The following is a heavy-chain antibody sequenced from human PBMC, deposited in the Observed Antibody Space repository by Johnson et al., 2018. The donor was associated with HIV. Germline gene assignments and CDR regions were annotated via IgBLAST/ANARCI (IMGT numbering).Heavy chain of an antibody. D-gene: IGHD4-23*01. CDR2: IYSDSDT. J-gene: IGHJ3*02. CDR3: ANLGDYGGNNGFDI. CDR1: GFTVSYNY. V-gene: IGHV3-66*01. Sequence: VQLVESGGGLVQPGGSLRLSCAASGFTVSYNYMNWVRQAPGKGLEWVSIIYSDSDTYYADSVKGRFTISRDNSKTTLYLQMNSLTTEDTAVYYCANLGDYGGNNGFDIWGQGTMVTVSS.